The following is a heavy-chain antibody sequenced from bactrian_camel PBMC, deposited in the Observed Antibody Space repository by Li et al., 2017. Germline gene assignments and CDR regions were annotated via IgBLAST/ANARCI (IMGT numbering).Heavy chain of an antibody. V-gene: IGHV3S55*01. J-gene: IGHJ4*01. Sequence: HVQLVESGGGSVQIGGSLRLSCVASGITIGRYCMGWFRQIPDKEREAVAGIESDGSTSYADSVKGRFTISKDNAKNTLYLQMDSLKAEDTAMYYCVADKVCVGWAQAAWFNYWGQGTQVTVS. CDR3: VADKVCVGWAQAAWFNY. CDR2: IESDGST. D-gene: IGHD5*01. CDR1: GITIGRYC.